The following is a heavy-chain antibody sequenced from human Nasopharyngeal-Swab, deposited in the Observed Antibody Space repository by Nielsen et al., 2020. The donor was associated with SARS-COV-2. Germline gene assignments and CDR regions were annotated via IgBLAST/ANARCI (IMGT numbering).Heavy chain of an antibody. Sequence: GSLRLSCTVSGGSMSSYYWSWIRQPPGKGLEWIGFIYYSGSTNYNPSLKGRVTISVDTSKNQFSLKLSSVTAADTAMYYCARRIPATSTGFDYWGQGTPVTVSS. CDR1: GGSMSSYY. CDR3: ARRIPATSTGFDY. CDR2: IYYSGST. D-gene: IGHD6-13*01. V-gene: IGHV4-59*01. J-gene: IGHJ4*02.